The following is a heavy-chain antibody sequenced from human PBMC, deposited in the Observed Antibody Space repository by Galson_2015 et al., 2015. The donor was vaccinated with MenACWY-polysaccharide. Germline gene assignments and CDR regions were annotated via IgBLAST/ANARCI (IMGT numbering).Heavy chain of an antibody. V-gene: IGHV3-7*01. J-gene: IGHJ4*02. CDR2: IKPDGSEK. CDR1: GFTFSTYW. Sequence: SLRLSCAASGFTFSTYWMSWVRQAPGKGLEWVANIKPDGSEKYYVDSVKGRFTISRDNAKNSLFLQMNSLRAEDTAVYYCATGGFRSGYFFPIDWGPGTLVTVSS. D-gene: IGHD3-3*01. CDR3: ATGGFRSGYFFPID.